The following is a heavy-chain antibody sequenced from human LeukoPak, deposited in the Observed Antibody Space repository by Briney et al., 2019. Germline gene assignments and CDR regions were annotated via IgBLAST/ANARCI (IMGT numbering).Heavy chain of an antibody. J-gene: IGHJ4*02. D-gene: IGHD3-16*02. CDR3: ARKHRDYDYVWGSYRYTSFDY. V-gene: IGHV3-23*01. CDR2: IIGSGGST. Sequence: GGSLRLSCAASGFTFTSYAMSWVRQAPGKGLEWVSAIIGSGGSTYYADSVKGRFTISRDNSKNTLYLQMNSLSAEDTAVSDCARKHRDYDYVWGSYRYTSFDYWGQGTRVTVSS. CDR1: GFTFTSYA.